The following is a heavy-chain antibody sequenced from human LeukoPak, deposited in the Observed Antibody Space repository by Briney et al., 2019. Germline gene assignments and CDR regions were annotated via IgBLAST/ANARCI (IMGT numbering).Heavy chain of an antibody. Sequence: GGSLRLSCAASGFIFSSYGIHWVRQAPGKGLEWVAFIRYDGSNKYYADSVKGRFTISRDNSKNTLYLQMNSLRAEDTAVYYCANSRLWFGELFNPFDYWGQGTLVTVSS. CDR1: GFIFSSYG. CDR3: ANSRLWFGELFNPFDY. CDR2: IRYDGSNK. V-gene: IGHV3-30*02. D-gene: IGHD3-10*01. J-gene: IGHJ4*02.